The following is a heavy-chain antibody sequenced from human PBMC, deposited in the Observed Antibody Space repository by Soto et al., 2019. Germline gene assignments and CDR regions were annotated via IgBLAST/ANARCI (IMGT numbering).Heavy chain of an antibody. CDR1: GFTFSSYA. J-gene: IGHJ6*02. CDR3: AKGERYYYYGMDV. D-gene: IGHD1-26*01. Sequence: EVQLLESGGGLVQPGGSLRLSCAVSGFTFSSYAMSWVRQAPGKGLEWVSAISGSGGSTYYADSVKGRFTISRDNSKNTLYLQMNSLRAEDTAVYYCAKGERYYYYGMDVWGQGTTVTVSS. V-gene: IGHV3-23*01. CDR2: ISGSGGST.